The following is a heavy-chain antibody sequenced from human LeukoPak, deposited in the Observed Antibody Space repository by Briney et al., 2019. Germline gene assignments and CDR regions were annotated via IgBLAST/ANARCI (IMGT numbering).Heavy chain of an antibody. D-gene: IGHD1-26*01. V-gene: IGHV3-43D*03. J-gene: IGHJ6*03. CDR2: ISWDGGST. Sequence: GGSLRLSCAASGFTFDDYAMHWVRQAPGKGLEWVSLISWDGGSTYYADSVKGRFTISRDNSKNFLYLQMNSLRAEDTALYYCAKEWEPSGYYYYYMDVWGKGATVTVSS. CDR1: GFTFDDYA. CDR3: AKEWEPSGYYYYYMDV.